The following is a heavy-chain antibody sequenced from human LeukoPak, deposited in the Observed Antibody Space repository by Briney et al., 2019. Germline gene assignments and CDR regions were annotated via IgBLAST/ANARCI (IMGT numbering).Heavy chain of an antibody. CDR3: ARDQIAVAGNAFDI. V-gene: IGHV1-69*05. CDR2: IIPIFGTA. D-gene: IGHD6-19*01. Sequence: SVKVSCKASGGTFSSYAISWVRQAPGQGLEWMGGIIPIFGTANYAQKFQGRITITTDESTSTAYMELSSLRSEDTAVYYCARDQIAVAGNAFDIWGQGTMVTVSS. CDR1: GGTFSSYA. J-gene: IGHJ3*02.